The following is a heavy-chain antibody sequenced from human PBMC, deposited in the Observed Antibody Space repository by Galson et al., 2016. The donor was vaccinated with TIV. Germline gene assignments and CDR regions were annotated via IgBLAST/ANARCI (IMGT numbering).Heavy chain of an antibody. CDR3: AREFRDYYFDY. CDR2: MWFDGSHE. Sequence: SLRLSCATSGFTFSSYGMHWVRQAPGKGLEWVAGMWFDGSHEKYADSMKGRVAISRDNSKKTLFLQMNSLRVEDTAVYYCAREFRDYYFDYWGQGALVIVSS. CDR1: GFTFSSYG. J-gene: IGHJ4*02. V-gene: IGHV3-33*01. D-gene: IGHD2-21*01.